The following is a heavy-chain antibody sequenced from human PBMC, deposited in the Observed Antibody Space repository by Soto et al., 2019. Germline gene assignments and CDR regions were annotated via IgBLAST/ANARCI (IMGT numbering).Heavy chain of an antibody. D-gene: IGHD3-22*01. CDR1: GGSFSGYY. V-gene: IGHV4-34*01. CDR3: ALYYYDSSGYYSSPIDY. J-gene: IGHJ4*02. Sequence: LSLTCAVYGGSFSGYYWSWIRQPPGKGLEWIGEINHSGSTNYNPSLKSRVTISVDTSKNQFSLKLSSVTAADTAVYYCALYYYDSSGYYSSPIDYWGQGTLVTAPQ. CDR2: INHSGST.